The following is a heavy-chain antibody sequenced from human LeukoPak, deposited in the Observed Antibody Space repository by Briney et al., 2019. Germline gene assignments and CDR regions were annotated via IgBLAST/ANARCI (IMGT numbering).Heavy chain of an antibody. CDR1: GYTFTSYD. Sequence: GASVKVSCKASGYTFTSYDINGVRQATGQGLEWMGWMNPNSGNTGYAQKFQGRVTMTRNTSISTAYMELSSLRSEDTAVYYCARGTRSRITIFGVVIKRWFDPWGQGTLVTVSS. J-gene: IGHJ5*02. D-gene: IGHD3-3*01. CDR2: MNPNSGNT. CDR3: ARGTRSRITIFGVVIKRWFDP. V-gene: IGHV1-8*01.